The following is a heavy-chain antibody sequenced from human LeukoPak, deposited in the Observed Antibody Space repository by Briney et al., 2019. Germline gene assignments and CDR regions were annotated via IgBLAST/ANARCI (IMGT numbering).Heavy chain of an antibody. V-gene: IGHV1-2*02. CDR3: ASLGATTLSYFGMDV. CDR2: VNPVSGGT. CDR1: GYTFADYY. Sequence: ASVKVSCKASGYTFADYYMHWVRQAPGQGLEWMGWVNPVSGGTYYAQRFLGRVTMTRDSSISTVYMELSRLQSDDTAVYHCASLGATTLSYFGMDVWGQGTTATVSS. D-gene: IGHD1-26*01. J-gene: IGHJ6*02.